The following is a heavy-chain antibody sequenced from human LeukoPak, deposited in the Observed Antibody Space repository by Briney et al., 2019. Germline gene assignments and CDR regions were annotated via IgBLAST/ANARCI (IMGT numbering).Heavy chain of an antibody. CDR2: ISGSGGST. CDR3: AKVRRSYYNPLLDY. CDR1: GFTFSSYA. Sequence: GGSLRLSCAASGFTFSSYAMSWVRQAPGKGLEWVSAISGSGGSTYYADSVKGRSTISRDNSKNTLYLQMNSLRAEDTAVYYCAKVRRSYYNPLLDYWGQGTLVTVSS. J-gene: IGHJ4*02. D-gene: IGHD3-10*01. V-gene: IGHV3-23*01.